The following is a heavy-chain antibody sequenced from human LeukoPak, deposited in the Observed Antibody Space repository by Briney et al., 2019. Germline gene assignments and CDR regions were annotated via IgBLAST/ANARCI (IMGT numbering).Heavy chain of an antibody. CDR1: GFTFSNYA. CDR3: ASGGKEGDYYYYGMDV. J-gene: IGHJ6*02. V-gene: IGHV3-23*01. Sequence: GGSLRLSCAASGFTFSNYAMSWVRQAPGKGLEWVSRLTGSGGSTYYADSVKGRFTISRDNSKNTLYLQMNSLRAEDTAVYYCASGGKEGDYYYYGMDVWGQGTTVTVSS. D-gene: IGHD4-23*01. CDR2: LTGSGGST.